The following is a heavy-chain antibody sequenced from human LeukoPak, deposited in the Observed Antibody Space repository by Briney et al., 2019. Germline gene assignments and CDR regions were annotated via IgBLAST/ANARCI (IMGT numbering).Heavy chain of an antibody. V-gene: IGHV3-48*03. D-gene: IGHD3-9*01. Sequence: PGGSLRLSCAASGFTFSSYEMNWVCQAPGKGLEWVSYISNSGETIYYADSVKGRFTISRDNAKNSLYLQMNSLRAEDTAVYYCARVNDITEGRGYFDYWGQGTLVTVSS. CDR3: ARVNDITEGRGYFDY. J-gene: IGHJ4*02. CDR2: ISNSGETI. CDR1: GFTFSSYE.